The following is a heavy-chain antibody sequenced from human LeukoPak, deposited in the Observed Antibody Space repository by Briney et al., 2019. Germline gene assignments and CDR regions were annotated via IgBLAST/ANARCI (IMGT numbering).Heavy chain of an antibody. V-gene: IGHV1-18*01. J-gene: IGHJ5*02. D-gene: IGHD6-13*01. CDR3: ARVDSAGTGWFDP. CDR2: FDPEDGET. Sequence: GASVKVSCKASGGTFSSYAISWVRQAPGQGLEWMGGFDPEDGETIYAQKFQGRVTMTTDTSTSTAYMELRSLRSDDTAVYYCARVDSAGTGWFDPWGQGTLVTVSS. CDR1: GGTFSSYA.